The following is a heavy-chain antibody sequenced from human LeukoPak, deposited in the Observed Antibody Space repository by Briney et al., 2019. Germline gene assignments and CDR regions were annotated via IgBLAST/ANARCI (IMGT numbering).Heavy chain of an antibody. CDR3: AKDALIYYYDSSGSFDY. D-gene: IGHD3-22*01. CDR1: GFTFSSYA. V-gene: IGHV3-23*01. CDR2: ISGRGGST. J-gene: IGHJ4*02. Sequence: PGGSLRLSFAASGFTFSSYAMSWVRQAPGKGLEWVSAISGRGGSTYYADSVTGRFTISRDNSKNTLYLQMNSLRAEDTAVYYCAKDALIYYYDSSGSFDYWGQGTLVTVSS.